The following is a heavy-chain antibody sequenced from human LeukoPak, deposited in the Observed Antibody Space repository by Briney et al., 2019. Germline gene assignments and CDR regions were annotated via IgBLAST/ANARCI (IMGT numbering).Heavy chain of an antibody. CDR2: ICGDDDK. Sequence: CGPTLANPTKTFTLTCTFFGLLLRTSGVGVGWIRQLHEKALEWLAIICGDDDKRYSPALKSRLTITKDTSKNQVVLTMTNMDPADTATYYCAHAGSSWYAYFDYWGQGTLVTVSS. CDR1: GLLLRTSGVG. CDR3: AHAGSSWYAYFDY. J-gene: IGHJ4*02. V-gene: IGHV2-5*02. D-gene: IGHD6-13*01.